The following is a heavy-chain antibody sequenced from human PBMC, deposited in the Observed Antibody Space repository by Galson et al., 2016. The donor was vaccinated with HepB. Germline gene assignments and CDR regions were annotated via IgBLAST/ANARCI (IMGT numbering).Heavy chain of an antibody. D-gene: IGHD4-17*01. Sequence: SLRLSCAGSGFTFSSYGMHWVRQAPGKGLEWVAVIWSDGSNKNYADSGKGRFTISRDNSKNTLYLQMNSLRAEDTAVYYCAKSATKQLRDVNAHDIWGQGTMVTVSS. CDR1: GFTFSSYG. J-gene: IGHJ3*02. V-gene: IGHV3-33*06. CDR3: AKSATKQLRDVNAHDI. CDR2: IWSDGSNK.